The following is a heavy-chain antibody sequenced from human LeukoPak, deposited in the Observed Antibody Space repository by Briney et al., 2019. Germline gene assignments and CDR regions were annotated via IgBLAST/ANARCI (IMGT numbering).Heavy chain of an antibody. CDR2: IIPILGIA. J-gene: IGHJ5*02. CDR3: ARGGNIAAAGSRNWFDP. D-gene: IGHD6-13*01. CDR1: GGTFISYT. V-gene: IGHV1-69*02. Sequence: VASVKVSCKASGGTFISYTISWVRQAPVQGREWMGRIIPILGIANYAQKFQGRVTITADKFTSTAYMELSSLRSEDTAVYYCARGGNIAAAGSRNWFDPWGQGTLVTVSS.